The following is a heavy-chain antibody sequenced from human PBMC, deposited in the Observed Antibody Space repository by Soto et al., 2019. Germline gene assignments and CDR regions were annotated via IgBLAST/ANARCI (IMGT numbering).Heavy chain of an antibody. Sequence: PGESLKISCKGSGYSFTSYWIGWVRQMPGKGLEWMGIIYPGDSDTRYSPSFQGQVTISADKSISTAYLQWSSLKASDTAMYYCARATWLNSYYYYYMDVWGKGTTVTVSS. J-gene: IGHJ6*03. CDR1: GYSFTSYW. V-gene: IGHV5-51*01. D-gene: IGHD3-22*01. CDR2: IYPGDSDT. CDR3: ARATWLNSYYYYYMDV.